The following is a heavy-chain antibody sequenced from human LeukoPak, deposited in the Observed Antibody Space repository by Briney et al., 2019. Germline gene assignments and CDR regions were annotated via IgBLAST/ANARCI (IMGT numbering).Heavy chain of an antibody. V-gene: IGHV1-69*13. CDR2: IIPIFGTA. J-gene: IGHJ4*02. Sequence: AASVKVSCKASGGTFSSYAISWVRQAPGQGLEWMGGIIPIFGTANYAQKFQGRVTITADESTSTAYMELSSLRSEDTAVYYCARDILAAGYYFDYWGQGTLVTVSS. CDR1: GGTFSSYA. D-gene: IGHD6-13*01. CDR3: ARDILAAGYYFDY.